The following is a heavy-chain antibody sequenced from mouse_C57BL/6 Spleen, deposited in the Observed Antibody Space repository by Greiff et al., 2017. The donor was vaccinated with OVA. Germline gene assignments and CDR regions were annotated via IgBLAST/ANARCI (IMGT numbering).Heavy chain of an antibody. CDR3: ARETYYGSSYEDYFDY. J-gene: IGHJ2*01. D-gene: IGHD1-1*01. CDR1: GYSFTDYN. Sequence: EVQVVESGPELVKPGASVKISCKASGYSFTDYNMNWVKQSNGKSLEWIGVINPNYGTTSYNQKFKGKATLTVDQSSSTAYMQLNSLTSEDSAVYYCARETYYGSSYEDYFDYWGQGTTLTVSS. CDR2: INPNYGTT. V-gene: IGHV1-39*01.